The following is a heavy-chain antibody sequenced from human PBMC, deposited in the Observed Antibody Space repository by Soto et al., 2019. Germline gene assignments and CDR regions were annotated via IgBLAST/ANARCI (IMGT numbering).Heavy chain of an antibody. CDR2: ISSRSDI. CDR3: ARGYTAWPLAYGLDV. J-gene: IGHJ6*02. CDR1: GFTFSTYS. D-gene: IGHD5-12*01. Sequence: NPGGSLRLSCVGSGFTFSTYSINWVRQAPGKGLEWVSSISSRSDIYYADSVKGRFTISRDNAKNSVSLQMNSLRAEDTAVYYCARGYTAWPLAYGLDVWGQGTTVTVSS. V-gene: IGHV3-21*01.